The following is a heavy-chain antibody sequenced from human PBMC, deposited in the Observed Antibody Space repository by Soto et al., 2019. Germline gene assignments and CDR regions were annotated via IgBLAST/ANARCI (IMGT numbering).Heavy chain of an antibody. CDR1: GFTFSSYS. Sequence: GGSLRLSCAASGFTFSSYSMNWVRQAPGKGLEWVSSISSSSYIYYKESVKGRLTISRDNAQNSLYLQMNSLRAEDTAVYYCAREITVVVPAADYYYYYMDVWGKGTTVTVSS. J-gene: IGHJ6*03. D-gene: IGHD2-2*01. V-gene: IGHV3-21*01. CDR2: ISSSSYI. CDR3: AREITVVVPAADYYYYYMDV.